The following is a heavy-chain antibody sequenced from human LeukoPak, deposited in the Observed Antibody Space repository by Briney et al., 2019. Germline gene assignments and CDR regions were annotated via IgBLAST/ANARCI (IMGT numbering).Heavy chain of an antibody. CDR1: GFTFRSYG. D-gene: IGHD6-19*01. J-gene: IGHJ4*02. Sequence: GGSLRLSCAASGFTFRSYGMHWVRQAPGKGLEWVAVTWYDGSNKYYADSVKGRFTISRDNAKNSLYLQMNSLRAEDTAVYYCASSIAVAGTLDYWGQGTLVTVSS. CDR2: TWYDGSNK. CDR3: ASSIAVAGTLDY. V-gene: IGHV3-33*03.